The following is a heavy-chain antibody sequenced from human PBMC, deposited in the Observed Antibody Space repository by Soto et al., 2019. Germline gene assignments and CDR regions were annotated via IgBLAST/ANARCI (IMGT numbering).Heavy chain of an antibody. J-gene: IGHJ4*02. CDR1: GFTFSDHY. V-gene: IGHV3-72*01. Sequence: PGGSLRLSCAASGFTFSDHYMDWVRQATGKGLEWVGRTRNKANSYTTEYAASVKGRFTISRDDSKNSLYLQMNSPKNEDTAVVYCTRGEGGRGDGYGLWGEGTLVTSSS. CDR3: TRGEGGRGDGYGL. CDR2: TRNKANSYTT. D-gene: IGHD5-18*01.